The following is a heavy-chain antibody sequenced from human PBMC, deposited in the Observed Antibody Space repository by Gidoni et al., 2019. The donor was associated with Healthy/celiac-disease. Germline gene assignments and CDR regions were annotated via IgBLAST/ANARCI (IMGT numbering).Heavy chain of an antibody. V-gene: IGHV3-23*01. D-gene: IGHD3-3*01. CDR3: AKGDDFWSGYLDY. CDR1: GFTFSSYA. Sequence: EVQLLESGGGLEQPGGYLRLSCAASGFTFSSYAMSWVRQAPGKGLEWVSAISGSGGSTYYADSVKGRFTISRDNSKNTLYLQMNSLRAEDTAVYYCAKGDDFWSGYLDYWGQGTLVTVSS. J-gene: IGHJ4*02. CDR2: ISGSGGST.